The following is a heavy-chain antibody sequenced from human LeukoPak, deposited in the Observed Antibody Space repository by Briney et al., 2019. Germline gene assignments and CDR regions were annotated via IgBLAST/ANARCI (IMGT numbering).Heavy chain of an antibody. CDR3: ATPSWSGYLDYYYGMDV. CDR2: ISGSGGST. Sequence: PGGSLRLSCAASGFTFSSYAMSWVRQAPGKGLEWVSAISGSGGSTYYADSVKGRFTISRDNSKNTLYLQMNSLRAEDTAVYYCATPSWSGYLDYYYGMDVWGQGTTVTVSS. J-gene: IGHJ6*02. V-gene: IGHV3-23*01. D-gene: IGHD3-3*01. CDR1: GFTFSSYA.